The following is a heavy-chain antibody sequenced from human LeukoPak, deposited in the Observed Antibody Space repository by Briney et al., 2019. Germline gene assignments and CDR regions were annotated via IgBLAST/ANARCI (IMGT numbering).Heavy chain of an antibody. Sequence: SETLSLTCTVSGGSISSYNYNWIRQPAGKGLEWIGRINSSGSTNHNPSLKRRGTMSVDTSKSQFSLKLTSVTAADTAVYYCARERDYYYMDVWGKGTTVTISS. V-gene: IGHV4-4*07. CDR2: INSSGST. J-gene: IGHJ6*03. CDR3: ARERDYYYMDV. CDR1: GGSISSYN.